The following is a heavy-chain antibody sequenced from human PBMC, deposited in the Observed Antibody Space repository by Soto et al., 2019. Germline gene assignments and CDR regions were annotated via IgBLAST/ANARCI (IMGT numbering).Heavy chain of an antibody. Sequence: GGSLRLSCAASGFTFSSYAMHWVRQAPGKGLEWVAVISYDGSNKYYADSVKGRFTISRNNSKNTLYLQMNSLRAEDTAVYYCARMLILGYCSSTSCLMRGMDVWGQGTTVTVSS. V-gene: IGHV3-30-3*01. CDR3: ARMLILGYCSSTSCLMRGMDV. D-gene: IGHD2-2*01. CDR2: ISYDGSNK. CDR1: GFTFSSYA. J-gene: IGHJ6*02.